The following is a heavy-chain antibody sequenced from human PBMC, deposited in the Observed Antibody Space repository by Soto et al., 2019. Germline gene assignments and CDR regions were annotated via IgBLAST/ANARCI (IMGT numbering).Heavy chain of an antibody. J-gene: IGHJ6*04. CDR2: ISSNGGST. CDR3: ARVCSGGSCSTDV. Sequence: GGSLRLSCAASGFTFSSYAMHWVRRAPGKGLEYVSAISSNGGSTYYANSVKGRFTISRDNSNNTLYLQMGSLRAEDMAVYYCARVCSGGSCSTDVWGKGTTVTVSS. D-gene: IGHD2-15*01. CDR1: GFTFSSYA. V-gene: IGHV3-64*01.